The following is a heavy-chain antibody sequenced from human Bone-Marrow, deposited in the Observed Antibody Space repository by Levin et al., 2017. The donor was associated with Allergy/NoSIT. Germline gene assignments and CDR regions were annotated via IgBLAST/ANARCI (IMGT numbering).Heavy chain of an antibody. D-gene: IGHD7-27*01. CDR1: GGTFSTYA. V-gene: IGHV1-69*10. CDR3: ARQGPIPGVHDAFDI. Sequence: SVKVSCKASGGTFSTYAITWVRQAPGQGLEWMGGIIPIFGVPTYAQKFQGRVSFSADKSTSTAYMELTSLRSDDTAVYYCARQGPIPGVHDAFDIWGQGTMITVSS. CDR2: IIPIFGVP. J-gene: IGHJ3*02.